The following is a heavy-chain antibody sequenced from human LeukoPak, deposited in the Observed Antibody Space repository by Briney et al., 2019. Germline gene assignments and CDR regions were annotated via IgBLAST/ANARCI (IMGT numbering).Heavy chain of an antibody. CDR2: ISWNSGSI. Sequence: PGGSLRLSCAASGFSFDDYAMHRVRQVPGKGLEWVSGISWNSGSIDYADSVKGRFTISRDNAKNSLFLQMNSLRPEDTALYYCTKDMNYYGSESHYGMDVWGQGPRSPSP. J-gene: IGHJ6*02. D-gene: IGHD3-10*01. CDR3: TKDMNYYGSESHYGMDV. V-gene: IGHV3-9*01. CDR1: GFSFDDYA.